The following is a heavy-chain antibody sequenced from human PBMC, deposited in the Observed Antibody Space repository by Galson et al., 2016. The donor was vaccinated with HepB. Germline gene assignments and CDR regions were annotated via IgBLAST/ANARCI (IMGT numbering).Heavy chain of an antibody. Sequence: LSLTCTVSGGSISSSSYYWGWIRQPPGKGLEWIGSIYYSGSTYYNPSLKSRVTISVDTSKNQFSLNLSSVTATDTAVYYCARHSSYYGNFDYWGQGTLVTVSS. CDR2: IYYSGST. CDR3: ARHSSYYGNFDY. CDR1: GGSISSSSYY. J-gene: IGHJ4*02. D-gene: IGHD2-15*01. V-gene: IGHV4-39*01.